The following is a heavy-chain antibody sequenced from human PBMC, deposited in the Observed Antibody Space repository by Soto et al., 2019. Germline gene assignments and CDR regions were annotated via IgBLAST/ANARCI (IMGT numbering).Heavy chain of an antibody. D-gene: IGHD3-3*01. J-gene: IGHJ6*03. CDR3: VRGRYDFWSGYPLTYYYYMDV. V-gene: IGHV4-31*03. CDR2: IYYSGST. CDR1: GGSISSGGYY. Sequence: PSETLSLTCTVSGGSISSGGYYWSWIRQHPGKGLEWIGYIYYSGSTYYNPSLKSRVTISVDTSKNQFSLKLSSVTAADTAVYYCVRGRYDFWSGYPLTYYYYMDVWGKGTTVTVSS.